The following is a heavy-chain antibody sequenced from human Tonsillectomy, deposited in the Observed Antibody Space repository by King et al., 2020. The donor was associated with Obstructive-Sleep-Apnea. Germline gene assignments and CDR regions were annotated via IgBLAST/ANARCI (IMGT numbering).Heavy chain of an antibody. CDR2: ISWNSGSI. V-gene: IGHV3-9*01. J-gene: IGHJ4*02. CDR3: AKDSVDDYYDSSGYYYFDY. Sequence: EVQLVESGGGLVQPGRSLGLSFAASGFTFEYYAMHLVRQAPGKGLEWVSVISWNSGSIGDADSVKGRFTISSDKAKNSLYLQMNSLRPEDTALYYCAKDSVDDYYDSSGYYYFDYWGQGTLVTVSS. CDR1: GFTFEYYA. D-gene: IGHD3-22*01.